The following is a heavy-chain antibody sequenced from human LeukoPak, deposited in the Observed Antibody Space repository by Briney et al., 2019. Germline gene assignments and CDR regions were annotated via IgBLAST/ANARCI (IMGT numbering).Heavy chain of an antibody. J-gene: IGHJ6*03. D-gene: IGHD1-26*01. CDR2: IRGGSTYI. CDR1: GFAFSTYD. CDR3: ARESGIMVGDYYYYYMDV. Sequence: GGSLRLSCTASGFAFSTYDMNWVRQAPGKGLEGASSIRGGSTYIYYIDSVKGRFTISRDNAKNSLYLQMESLSAEDTAVYYCARESGIMVGDYYYYYMDVWGIGTTVTVSS. V-gene: IGHV3-21*01.